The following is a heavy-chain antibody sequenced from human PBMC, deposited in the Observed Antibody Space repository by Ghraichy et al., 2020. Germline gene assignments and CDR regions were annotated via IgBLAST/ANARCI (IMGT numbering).Heavy chain of an antibody. Sequence: LSLTCAASGFTFSSYGMHWVRQAPGKGLEWVAGISYDGSNKYYADSVKGRFTISRDNSKNTLYVQMNSLRTEDTAVYYCAPSSGGSYYGSGSYYWGQGTLVTVSS. CDR2: ISYDGSNK. CDR1: GFTFSSYG. D-gene: IGHD3-10*01. CDR3: APSSGGSYYGSGSYY. V-gene: IGHV3-30*03. J-gene: IGHJ4*02.